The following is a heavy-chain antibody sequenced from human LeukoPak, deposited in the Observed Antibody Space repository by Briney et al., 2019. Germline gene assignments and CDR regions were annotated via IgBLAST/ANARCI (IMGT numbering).Heavy chain of an antibody. J-gene: IGHJ4*02. CDR1: GFTFSTFG. CDR3: AKERSNWAVDY. Sequence: HPGGSLRLSCTASGFTFSTFGMHWVRQAPGKGLEWVAFIRSDGSNKYNADSVKGRFTISRDNSKNTLYLQMNSLRDEDTAVYYFAKERSNWAVDYWGQGTLVTVSS. D-gene: IGHD1-1*01. V-gene: IGHV3-30*02. CDR2: IRSDGSNK.